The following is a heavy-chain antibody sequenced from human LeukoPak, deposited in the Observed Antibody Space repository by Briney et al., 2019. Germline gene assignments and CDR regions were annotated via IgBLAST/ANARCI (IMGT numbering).Heavy chain of an antibody. CDR2: IYYSGST. Sequence: SETLSLTCTVSGGSISSYYWSWIRQPPGKGLEWIGYIYYSGSTSYNPSLKSRVTISVDTSKNQFSLKLSSVTAADTAVYYCARLPTGYYVDYWGQGTLVTVSS. J-gene: IGHJ4*02. CDR1: GGSISSYY. V-gene: IGHV4-59*08. D-gene: IGHD3-9*01. CDR3: ARLPTGYYVDY.